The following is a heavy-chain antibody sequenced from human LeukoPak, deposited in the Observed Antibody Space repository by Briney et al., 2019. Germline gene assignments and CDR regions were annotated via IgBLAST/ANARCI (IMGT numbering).Heavy chain of an antibody. Sequence: GGSLRLSCAASGFTFSSSAMHWVRQAPGKGLEWAAVISYDENNKYYADSVKGRFTISRDNSKNTLYLQMNSLRVDDTAVYYCARGTKQQLSNFDYWGQGTLVTVSS. D-gene: IGHD6-13*01. CDR1: GFTFSSSA. CDR2: ISYDENNK. J-gene: IGHJ4*02. CDR3: ARGTKQQLSNFDY. V-gene: IGHV3-30-3*01.